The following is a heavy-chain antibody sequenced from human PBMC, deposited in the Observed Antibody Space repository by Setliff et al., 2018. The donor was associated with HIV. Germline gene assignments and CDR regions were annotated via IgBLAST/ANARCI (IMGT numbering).Heavy chain of an antibody. CDR1: GESFSDDY. D-gene: IGHD4-17*01. V-gene: IGHV4-34*01. CDR3: ARVQMAYAAFDV. J-gene: IGHJ3*01. CDR2: INHSGTT. Sequence: SETLSLTCAVYGESFSDDYWSWIRQPPGWGLEWIGEINHSGTTNYNPSLKSRVTISVDTSKNQFSLRLSSVTAADTAVYYCARVQMAYAAFDVWGQGTMVTVSS.